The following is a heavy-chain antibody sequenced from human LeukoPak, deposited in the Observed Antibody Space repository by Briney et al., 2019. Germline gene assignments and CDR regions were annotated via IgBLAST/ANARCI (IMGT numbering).Heavy chain of an antibody. CDR1: GGSFSGYY. D-gene: IGHD6-6*01. V-gene: IGHV4-34*01. Sequence: PSETLSLTCAVYGGSFSGYYWSWIRQPPGKGLEWIGEINHSGSTNYNPSLKSRVTISVDTSKNQFSLKLSSVTAADTAVYYCARRLAARPKVDFDYWGQGTLVTVSS. J-gene: IGHJ4*02. CDR3: ARRLAARPKVDFDY. CDR2: INHSGST.